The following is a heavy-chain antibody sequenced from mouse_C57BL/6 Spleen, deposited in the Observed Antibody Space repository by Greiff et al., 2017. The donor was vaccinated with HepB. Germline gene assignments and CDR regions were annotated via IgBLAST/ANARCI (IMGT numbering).Heavy chain of an antibody. CDR2: ISSGGSYT. D-gene: IGHD2-4*01. V-gene: IGHV5-6*02. J-gene: IGHJ2*01. CDR3: ARRKDYGFDY. CDR1: GFTFSSYG. Sequence: DVKLVESGGDLVKPGGSLKLSCAASGFTFSSYGMSWVRQTPDKRLEWVATISSGGSYTYYPDSVKGRFTISRDNAKNTLYLQMSSLKSEDTAMYYCARRKDYGFDYWGQGTTLTVSS.